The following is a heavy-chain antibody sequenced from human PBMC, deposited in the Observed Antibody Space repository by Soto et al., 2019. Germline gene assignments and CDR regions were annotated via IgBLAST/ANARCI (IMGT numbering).Heavy chain of an antibody. CDR3: ARDGDHYGSGSHYDAVF. D-gene: IGHD3-10*01. Sequence: QVQLVESGGGLVKPGGSLRLSCATSGFSFRDYYMSWIRQTPGKGLEWISYISGSGDNIYYGGSVQGRFTISRDNDKNSLYLQMNSLRADDTAVYYCARDGDHYGSGSHYDAVFWGQGILVTVSS. CDR1: GFSFRDYY. J-gene: IGHJ4*02. CDR2: ISGSGDNI. V-gene: IGHV3-11*01.